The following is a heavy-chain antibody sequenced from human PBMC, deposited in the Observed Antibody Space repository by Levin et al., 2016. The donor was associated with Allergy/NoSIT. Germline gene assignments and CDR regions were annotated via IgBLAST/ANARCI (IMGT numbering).Heavy chain of an antibody. CDR1: GFTVSIKY. CDR3: ARDGSTANGYFLDL. V-gene: IGHV3-53*01. D-gene: IGHD5-18*01. Sequence: LSLTCAASGFTVSIKYMSWVRQAPGKGLEWVSVMRSDGTTQYADSVKGRFTISRDNAKNSLYLEMNSLRAEDTAVYFCARDGSTANGYFLDLWGQGTLVTVSS. CDR2: MRSDGTT. J-gene: IGHJ5*02.